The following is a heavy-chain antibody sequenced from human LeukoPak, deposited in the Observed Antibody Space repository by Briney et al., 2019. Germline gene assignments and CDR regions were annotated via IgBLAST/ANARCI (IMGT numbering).Heavy chain of an antibody. CDR2: MNPNSGNT. Sequence: ASVKVSCKASGYTFTSYDINWVRQATGQGLEWMGWMNPNSGNTGYAQKFQGRVTMTRNTSISTAYMELSSLRAEDTAVYYCARDRRYCSSTSCHSAYDYWGQGTLVTVSS. J-gene: IGHJ4*02. V-gene: IGHV1-8*01. CDR1: GYTFTSYD. CDR3: ARDRRYCSSTSCHSAYDY. D-gene: IGHD2-2*01.